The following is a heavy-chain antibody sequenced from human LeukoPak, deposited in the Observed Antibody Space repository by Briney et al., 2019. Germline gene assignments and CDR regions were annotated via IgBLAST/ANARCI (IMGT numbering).Heavy chain of an antibody. Sequence: GGSLRLSCAASGFTFSDYYMSWIRQAPGKGLEWVSYISSSSSTIYYADSVKGRFTISRDNAKNSLYLQMNSLRAEDTAVYYCARARPYYYDSSGTLDHWGQGTLVTVSS. CDR1: GFTFSDYY. CDR3: ARARPYYYDSSGTLDH. V-gene: IGHV3-11*04. D-gene: IGHD3-22*01. CDR2: ISSSSSTI. J-gene: IGHJ4*02.